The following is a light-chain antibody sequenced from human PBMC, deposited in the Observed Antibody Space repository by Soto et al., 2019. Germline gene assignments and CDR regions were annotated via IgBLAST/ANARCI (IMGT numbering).Light chain of an antibody. CDR3: MQALQPPLT. CDR2: LGS. J-gene: IGKJ1*01. Sequence: IVMTQSPLSLPVTPGEPASISCRSSQSLLHSNGYNYLDWYLQKPGQSPQLLIYLGSNRASGVPDRFSGSGSGTDFTLKISRVEDEDVGGYYCMQALQPPLTFGQGTEVEIK. CDR1: QSLLHSNGYNY. V-gene: IGKV2-28*01.